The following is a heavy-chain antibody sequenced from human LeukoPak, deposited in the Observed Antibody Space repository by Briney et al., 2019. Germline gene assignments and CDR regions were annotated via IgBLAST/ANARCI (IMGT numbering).Heavy chain of an antibody. Sequence: SETLSLTCTASGCSISSDYWSWIRQTPGKGLEWIGYIYYSGNTSYNPSLKSRLTISSDKSKNQLYLKLNSVTAADMAVYYCERDRYGYTLDYWGQGTLVTVSS. CDR1: GCSISSDY. V-gene: IGHV4-59*01. J-gene: IGHJ4*02. CDR3: ERDRYGYTLDY. D-gene: IGHD5-24*01. CDR2: IYYSGNT.